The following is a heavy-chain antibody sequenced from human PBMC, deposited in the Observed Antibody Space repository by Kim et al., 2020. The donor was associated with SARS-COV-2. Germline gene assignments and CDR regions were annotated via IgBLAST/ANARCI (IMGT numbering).Heavy chain of an antibody. V-gene: IGHV3-23*01. Sequence: GGSLRLSCAASGFTFTSYAMTWVRQAPGKGLEWVSSMSGSGETTYYDDRTYYADSVKGRFTIARDNSRNTVFLQMNSLRVEDTAVYHCAKANDNGDYPIFFEYLGQGTLVTVSS. D-gene: IGHD4-17*01. J-gene: IGHJ4*02. CDR1: GFTFTSYA. CDR2: MSGSGETTYYDDRT. CDR3: AKANDNGDYPIFFEY.